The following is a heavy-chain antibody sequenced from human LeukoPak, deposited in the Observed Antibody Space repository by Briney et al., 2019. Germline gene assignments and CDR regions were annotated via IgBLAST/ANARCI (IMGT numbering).Heavy chain of an antibody. J-gene: IGHJ5*02. Sequence: PSQTLSLTCTVSGGSNSSGSYYWSWIRQPAGKGLEWIGRIYTSGSTNYNPSLKSRVTISVDTSKNQFSLKLSSVTAADTAVYYCAREGSSSLYNWFDPWGQGTLVTVSP. CDR3: AREGSSSLYNWFDP. D-gene: IGHD6-13*01. CDR1: GGSNSSGSYY. V-gene: IGHV4-61*02. CDR2: IYTSGST.